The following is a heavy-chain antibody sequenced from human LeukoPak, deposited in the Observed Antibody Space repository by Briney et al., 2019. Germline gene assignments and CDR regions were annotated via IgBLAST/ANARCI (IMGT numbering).Heavy chain of an antibody. D-gene: IGHD6-6*01. Sequence: SGPTLVKPTQTLTLTCTFSGFSLSTSGVGVGWIRQPPQKALEWLALIYWDDDRRYNPSLKSRLTITKDTSKNQVVLTMTNMDPVDTATYYCAHSRQYSVGLGYWGQGTLVTVSS. CDR2: IYWDDDR. J-gene: IGHJ4*02. CDR3: AHSRQYSVGLGY. V-gene: IGHV2-5*02. CDR1: GFSLSTSGVG.